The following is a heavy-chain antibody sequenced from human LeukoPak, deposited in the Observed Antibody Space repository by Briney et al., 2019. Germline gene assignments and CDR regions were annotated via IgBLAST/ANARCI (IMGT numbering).Heavy chain of an antibody. D-gene: IGHD6-19*01. CDR2: INHSGST. CDR3: ARHGVYSSGWYPGQYNWFDP. V-gene: IGHV4-39*01. J-gene: IGHJ5*02. Sequence: SETLSLTCSASGGSIGSITYYWAWIRQPPWKGLEWIGEINHSGSTNYNPSLKSRVTISVDTSKNQFSLKLSSVTAADTAVYYCARHGVYSSGWYPGQYNWFDPWGQGTLVTVSS. CDR1: GGSIGSITYY.